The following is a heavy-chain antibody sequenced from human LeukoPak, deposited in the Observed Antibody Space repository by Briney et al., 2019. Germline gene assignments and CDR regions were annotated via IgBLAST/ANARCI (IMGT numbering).Heavy chain of an antibody. D-gene: IGHD5-18*01. CDR2: ISYDGSNK. V-gene: IGHV3-30*03. CDR3: ARVPDTAMADY. CDR1: GFTFSSYG. Sequence: GRSLRLSCAASGFTFSSYGMHWVRQAPGKGLEWVAVISYDGSNKYYADSVKGRFTISRDNSKNTLYLQMNSLRAEDTAVYYCARVPDTAMADYWGQGTLVTVSS. J-gene: IGHJ4*02.